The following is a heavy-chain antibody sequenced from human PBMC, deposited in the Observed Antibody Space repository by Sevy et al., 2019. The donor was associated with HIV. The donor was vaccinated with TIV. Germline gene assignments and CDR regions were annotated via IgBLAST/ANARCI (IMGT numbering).Heavy chain of an antibody. D-gene: IGHD1-7*01. CDR3: AREVELTYYYGMDV. J-gene: IGHJ6*02. CDR2: TYYRSKWYN. V-gene: IGHV6-1*01. Sequence: SQTLSLTCAISGDSVSSNSAAWNWVRQSPSRGLEWLGRTYYRSKWYNDYAVSVKSRITINPDTSKNQFSRQLNSVTPEDTAVYYCAREVELTYYYGMDVWGQGTTVTVSS. CDR1: GDSVSSNSAA.